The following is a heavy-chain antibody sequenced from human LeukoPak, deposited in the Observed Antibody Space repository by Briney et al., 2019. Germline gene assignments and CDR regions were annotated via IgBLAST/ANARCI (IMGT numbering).Heavy chain of an antibody. D-gene: IGHD2-2*01. J-gene: IGHJ4*02. V-gene: IGHV3-21*01. Sequence: AETLTLTCAAYGWSFSGYSMNWIRQPPGKGLEWISSISSSSSSIYYADSVKGRFIISSANANNSLFQLINSIGAENTAVYYCARGGADCSSTSCYLDYWGQGTLVTVSS. CDR2: ISSSSSSI. CDR1: GWSFSGYS. CDR3: ARGGADCSSTSCYLDY.